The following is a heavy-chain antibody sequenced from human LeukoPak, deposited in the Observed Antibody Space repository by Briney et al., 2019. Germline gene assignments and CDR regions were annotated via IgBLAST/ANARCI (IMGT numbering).Heavy chain of an antibody. CDR2: ISSSGSTI. Sequence: PGGSLRLSCAASGFTFSDYYMSWIRQAPGKGLEWVSYISSSGSTIYYADSVKGRFTISRDNAKNSLYLQMNSLRAEDTAVYYCARGGFPMLLRGVSHPERYYYYYMDVWGKGTTVTISS. D-gene: IGHD3-10*01. CDR3: ARGGFPMLLRGVSHPERYYYYYMDV. V-gene: IGHV3-11*01. J-gene: IGHJ6*03. CDR1: GFTFSDYY.